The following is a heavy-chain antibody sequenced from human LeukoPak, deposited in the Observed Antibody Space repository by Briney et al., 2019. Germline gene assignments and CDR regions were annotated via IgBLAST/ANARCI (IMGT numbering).Heavy chain of an antibody. CDR1: GYTLGDQA. D-gene: IGHD5-18*01. CDR2: IRRKRYGGTR. Sequence: PGRSLSLPCTASGYTLGDQAVSGARRAPGRGGVGVGYIRRKRYGGTREYDASVKDRYTISRDDSKSIAYLQMTRLKTEDTAVYYCTRGPIQLWLYYGMDVWGQGTTVTVSS. V-gene: IGHV3-49*04. CDR3: TRGPIQLWLYYGMDV. J-gene: IGHJ6*02.